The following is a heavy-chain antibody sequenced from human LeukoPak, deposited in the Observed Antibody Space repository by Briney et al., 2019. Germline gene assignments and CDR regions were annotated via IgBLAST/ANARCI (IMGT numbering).Heavy chain of an antibody. CDR1: GFTFSSYW. CDR3: ARDLGGAPGAFDI. V-gene: IGHV3-30-3*01. Sequence: GGSLRLSCAASGFTFSSYWMHWVRQAPGKGLEWVAVISYDGSNKYYADSVKGRFTISRDNSKNTLYLQMNSLRAEDTAVYYCARDLGGAPGAFDIWGQGTMVTVSS. CDR2: ISYDGSNK. D-gene: IGHD1-26*01. J-gene: IGHJ3*02.